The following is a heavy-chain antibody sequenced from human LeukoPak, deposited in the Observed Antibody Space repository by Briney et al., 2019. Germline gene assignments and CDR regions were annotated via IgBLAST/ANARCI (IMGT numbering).Heavy chain of an antibody. CDR2: IYYSGST. J-gene: IGHJ3*02. CDR3: ARDRRMVTAYGAFDI. CDR1: GGSISGGDYY. D-gene: IGHD2-21*01. V-gene: IGHV4-30-4*08. Sequence: PSQTLSLTCTVSGGSISGGDYYWSWIRRPPGKGLEWIGYIYYSGSTYYNPSLKSRVTISVDTSKNQFSLKLSSVTAADTAVYYCARDRRMVTAYGAFDIWGQGTMVTVSS.